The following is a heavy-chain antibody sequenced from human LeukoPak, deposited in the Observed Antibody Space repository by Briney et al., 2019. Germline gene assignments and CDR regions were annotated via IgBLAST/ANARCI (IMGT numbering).Heavy chain of an antibody. CDR1: GFTFSSYA. CDR3: ARDAMRNGHFDY. Sequence: GGSLRLSCAASGFTFSSYAMHWVRQAPGKGLEWVAVISYDGSNKYYADSVKGRFTISRDNSKNTLYLQMNSLRAEDTAVYYCARDAMRNGHFDYWGQGTLVTVSS. CDR2: ISYDGSNK. V-gene: IGHV3-30*04. J-gene: IGHJ4*02.